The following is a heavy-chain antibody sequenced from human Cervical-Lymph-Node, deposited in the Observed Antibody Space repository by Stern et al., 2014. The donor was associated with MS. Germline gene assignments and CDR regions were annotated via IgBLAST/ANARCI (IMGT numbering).Heavy chain of an antibody. CDR1: GGTFSSYA. CDR2: ICPIVVTA. J-gene: IGHJ3*02. V-gene: IGHV1-69*01. D-gene: IGHD2-21*02. Sequence: MQLVESGAEVKKPGSSVKVSCKASGGTFSSYAISWVRQAPGQGLEWMGGICPIVVTAKYTQKFQGSVTITSDASTVYLELSSLTAEDTAVYYCATKVVVVTAAPFGAFDIWGQGTMVTVSS. CDR3: ATKVVVVTAAPFGAFDI.